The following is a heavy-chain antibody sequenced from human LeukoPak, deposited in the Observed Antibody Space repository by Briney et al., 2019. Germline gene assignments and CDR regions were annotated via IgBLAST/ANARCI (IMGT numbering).Heavy chain of an antibody. J-gene: IGHJ4*02. CDR2: ISWNSDSI. CDR3: AKDSTTGGALFDY. D-gene: IGHD4-17*01. V-gene: IGHV3-9*01. CDR1: GFTFDDYA. Sequence: GGSLRLSCAASGFTFDDYAMHWVRQAPGKGLEWVSGISWNSDSIGYADSVKGRFTISRDNAKNSLYLQMNSLRAEDTALYYCAKDSTTGGALFDYWGQGTLVTVSS.